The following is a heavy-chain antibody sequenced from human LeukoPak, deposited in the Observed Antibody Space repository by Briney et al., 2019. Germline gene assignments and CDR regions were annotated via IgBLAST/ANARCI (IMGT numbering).Heavy chain of an antibody. CDR2: VSKCSSYI. J-gene: IGHJ4*02. D-gene: IGHD3-10*01. Sequence: GGSLRLSCAASGFTFRTYSMNWVRQAPGKGLEWIASVSKCSSYIYYADSVRGRFTISRDNANNSLYLQMNSLRAEDTAVYYCAKGSGVHYWGQGTLVIVSS. CDR3: AKGSGVHY. CDR1: GFTFRTYS. V-gene: IGHV3-21*01.